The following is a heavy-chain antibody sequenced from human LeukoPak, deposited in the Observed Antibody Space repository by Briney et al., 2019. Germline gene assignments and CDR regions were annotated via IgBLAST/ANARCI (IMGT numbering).Heavy chain of an antibody. J-gene: IGHJ5*02. CDR1: GGSISSGSYY. D-gene: IGHD6-13*01. Sequence: SETLSLTCTVSGGSISSGSYYWSWIRQPAGKALKWIGRIYTSGSTNYNPSLKSRVTISLDTSKNQFSLKLSSVTAADTAVYYCARDGSSSAWGQGTLVTVSS. CDR2: IYTSGST. CDR3: ARDGSSSA. V-gene: IGHV4-61*02.